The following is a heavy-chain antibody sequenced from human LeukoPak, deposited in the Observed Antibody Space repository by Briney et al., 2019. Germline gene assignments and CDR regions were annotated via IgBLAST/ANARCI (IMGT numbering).Heavy chain of an antibody. D-gene: IGHD5-12*01. V-gene: IGHV3-23*01. CDR1: GFTYSNYA. CDR3: AKDLIVATQEFDY. J-gene: IGHJ4*02. CDR2: ISGSGGST. Sequence: GGSLRLSCAASGFTYSNYAISWVRQAPGKGLEWVSAISGSGGSTYYADSVKGRFTISRDNSKNTLYLQMNSLRAEDTAVYYCAKDLIVATQEFDYWGQGTLITVSS.